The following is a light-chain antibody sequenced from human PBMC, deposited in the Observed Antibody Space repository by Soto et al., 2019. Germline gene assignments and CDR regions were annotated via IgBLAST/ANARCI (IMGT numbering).Light chain of an antibody. Sequence: QSALTQPAAVSGSPGQSITISCTGTSSDVGGYNYVSWYQQHPGKAPKLMIYEVSNRPSEVSNRFSGSKSGNTASLTSSGLQAEDAGNYYLCPYTSGSTIVVFGGGTKPAVL. CDR1: SSDVGGYNY. V-gene: IGLV2-14*01. CDR2: EVS. CDR3: CPYTSGSTIVV. J-gene: IGLJ2*01.